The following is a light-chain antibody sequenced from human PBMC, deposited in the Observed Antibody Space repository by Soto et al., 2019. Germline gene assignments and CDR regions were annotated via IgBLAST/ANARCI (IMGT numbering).Light chain of an antibody. Sequence: QSVLTQPPSLSGTPGQRVTISCSGSSSNIGSNTVNWYQQLPGAAPKPLIYSNNQRPSGVPDRFSGSKSGTSASLAISGLQSEDEADYYCAAWDDSLNGWVFGGGTKVTAL. V-gene: IGLV1-44*01. CDR3: AAWDDSLNGWV. CDR2: SNN. CDR1: SSNIGSNT. J-gene: IGLJ3*02.